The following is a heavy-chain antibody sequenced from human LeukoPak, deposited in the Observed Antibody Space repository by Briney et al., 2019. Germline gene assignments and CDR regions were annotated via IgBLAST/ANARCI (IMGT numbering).Heavy chain of an antibody. CDR2: ISASGGST. CDR1: GFTFSSSA. J-gene: IGHJ6*02. CDR3: AKGQDTAMVHYNYGMDV. Sequence: GGSLRLSCAASGFTFSSSAMSWVRQVPGKGLEWVSGISASGGSTYYADSVRGRFTISRDNSKNTLYVQMNSLRDEDTAVYYCAKGQDTAMVHYNYGMDVWGQGTTVTVSS. V-gene: IGHV3-23*01. D-gene: IGHD5-18*01.